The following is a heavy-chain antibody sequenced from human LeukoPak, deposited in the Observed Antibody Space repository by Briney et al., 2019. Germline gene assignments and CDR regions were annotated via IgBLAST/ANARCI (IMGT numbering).Heavy chain of an antibody. D-gene: IGHD3-9*01. Sequence: SVKVSCKASGGTFSSYAISWVPQAPGQGLEGMRGIIPIFGTANHAQKLQGRVTITTDESTSTAYMELSSLRSEDTAVYYCASSRCILTECYYYYMDVWGKGTTVTVSS. V-gene: IGHV1-69*05. CDR1: GGTFSSYA. CDR3: ASSRCILTECYYYYMDV. CDR2: IIPIFGTA. J-gene: IGHJ6*03.